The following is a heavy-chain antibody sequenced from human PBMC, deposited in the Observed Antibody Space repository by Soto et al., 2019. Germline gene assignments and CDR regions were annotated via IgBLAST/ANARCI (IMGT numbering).Heavy chain of an antibody. V-gene: IGHV4-59*01. CDR1: GGSISPFY. J-gene: IGHJ4*02. D-gene: IGHD2-15*01. CDR3: ARVGGVAARTFDY. CDR2: LYYGGNT. Sequence: SETLSLTCTVSGGSISPFYWSWVRQPPGKGLEWIGYLYYGGNTNYNPSLKSRVTISVDASKNQVSLRLTSVTAADTAVYYCARVGGVAARTFDYWGQGTVVTVSS.